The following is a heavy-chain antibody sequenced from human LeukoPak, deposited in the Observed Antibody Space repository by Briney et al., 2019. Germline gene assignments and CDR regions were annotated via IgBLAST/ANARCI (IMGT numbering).Heavy chain of an antibody. J-gene: IGHJ5*02. CDR2: IKQDGSEK. CDR3: ARVHQLLSSGGWFDP. V-gene: IGHV3-7*03. CDR1: GFTFTTYW. Sequence: GGSLTLSCATSGFTFTTYWMNWVRQAPGKGLEWVANIKQDGSEKYYVDSVQGRFTISRDNAKNSLYLQMNSLRAEDTALYHCARVHQLLSSGGWFDPWGQGTLVTVSS. D-gene: IGHD2-2*01.